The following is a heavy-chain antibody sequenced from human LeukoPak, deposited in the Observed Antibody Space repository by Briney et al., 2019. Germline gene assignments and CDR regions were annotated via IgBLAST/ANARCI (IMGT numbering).Heavy chain of an antibody. V-gene: IGHV4-39*01. CDR1: GGSISSSSCY. CDR2: IYYSGST. D-gene: IGHD3-22*01. Sequence: PSETLSLTRTVSGGSISSSSCYWGWIRQPPGKGLEWIGSIYYSGSTYYNPSLKSRVTISVDTSKNQFSLKLSSVTAADTAVYYCSTYYYDSSGYGPAFDIWGQGTMVTVSS. J-gene: IGHJ3*02. CDR3: STYYYDSSGYGPAFDI.